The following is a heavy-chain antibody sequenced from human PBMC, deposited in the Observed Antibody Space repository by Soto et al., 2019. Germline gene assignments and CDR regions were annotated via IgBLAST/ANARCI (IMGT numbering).Heavy chain of an antibody. V-gene: IGHV3-23*01. J-gene: IGHJ4*01. Sequence: GGSLRLSCAVSGFTFSSYAMSWVRQAPGKGLEWVSAIVRSGGGTNYADTVTGRFTISRDNSKNTLYLQMNSLRAEDTVVYYCAKDPCINGVCYFDYWGQGTLVTVSS. CDR2: IVRSGGGT. CDR3: AKDPCINGVCYFDY. D-gene: IGHD2-8*01. CDR1: GFTFSSYA.